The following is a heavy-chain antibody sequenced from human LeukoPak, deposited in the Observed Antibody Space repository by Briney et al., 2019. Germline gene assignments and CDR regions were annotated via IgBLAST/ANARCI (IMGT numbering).Heavy chain of an antibody. D-gene: IGHD3-3*01. J-gene: IGHJ5*02. CDR1: GGSISSNSYY. V-gene: IGHV4-39*01. CDR2: IYYSGST. Sequence: SETLSLTCTVSGGSISSNSYYWGWVRQPPGQGLEWVGGIYYSGSTYYNPSLKSRVTISVDTSKNQFSLKLSSVTAADTAVYYCARRLSYYDFWSGYPNWFDPWGQGTLVTVPS. CDR3: ARRLSYYDFWSGYPNWFDP.